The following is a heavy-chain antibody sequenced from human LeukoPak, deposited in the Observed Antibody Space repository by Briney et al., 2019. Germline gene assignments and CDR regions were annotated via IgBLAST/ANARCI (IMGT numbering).Heavy chain of an antibody. V-gene: IGHV3-9*01. CDR3: AKDSRDYYDSSGYTFDY. J-gene: IGHJ4*02. CDR1: GFTFDDYA. CDR2: ISWNSGSI. D-gene: IGHD3-22*01. Sequence: PGRSLRLSCAASGFTFDDYAMHWVRQAPGKGLEWVSGISWNSGSISYADSVKGRFTISRDNAKKSLYLQMNSLRAEDTALYYCAKDSRDYYDSSGYTFDYWGQGTLVTVSS.